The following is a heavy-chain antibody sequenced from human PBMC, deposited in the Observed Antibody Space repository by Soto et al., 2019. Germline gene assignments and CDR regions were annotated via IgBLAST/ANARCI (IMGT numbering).Heavy chain of an antibody. V-gene: IGHV3-23*01. D-gene: IGHD1-26*01. CDR1: GFTFSSYA. Sequence: GGSLRLSCAASGFTFSSYAMSWVRQAPGKGLEWVSAISGSGGSTYYADSVKGRFTISRDNSKNTLYLQMNSLRAEDPAVYYCVKDMGDRGATFDYGGQGRLVTVSS. CDR2: ISGSGGST. J-gene: IGHJ4*02. CDR3: VKDMGDRGATFDY.